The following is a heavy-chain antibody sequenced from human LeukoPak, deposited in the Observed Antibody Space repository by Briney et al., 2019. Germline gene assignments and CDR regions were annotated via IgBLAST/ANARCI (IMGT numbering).Heavy chain of an antibody. D-gene: IGHD6-13*01. Sequence: SETLSLTCTVSGGSISSYYWSWIRQPPGKGLEWIGYIYYSGTTNYNPSLKSRVTISVHTSKNQFSLKLSSVTAADTAVYYCARVAIAAAGIWFDPWGQGTLVTVSS. CDR2: IYYSGTT. CDR1: GGSISSYY. CDR3: ARVAIAAAGIWFDP. V-gene: IGHV4-59*08. J-gene: IGHJ5*02.